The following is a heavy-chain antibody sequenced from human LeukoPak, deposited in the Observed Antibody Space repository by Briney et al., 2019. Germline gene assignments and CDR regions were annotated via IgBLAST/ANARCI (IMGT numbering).Heavy chain of an antibody. CDR3: ARLLWFGDLDYFDY. D-gene: IGHD3-10*01. V-gene: IGHV4-30-4*01. CDR1: GGSISSGDYY. CDR2: FYYSGST. J-gene: IGHJ4*02. Sequence: SETLSLTCTVSGGSISSGDYYWSWTRQPPGKGLEWIGYFYYSGSTYYNPSLKSRVTISVDTSKNQFSLKLSSVTAADTAVYYCARLLWFGDLDYFDYWGQGTLVTVSS.